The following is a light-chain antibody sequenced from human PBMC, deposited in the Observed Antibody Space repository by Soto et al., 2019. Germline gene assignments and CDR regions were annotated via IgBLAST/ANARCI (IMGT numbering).Light chain of an antibody. CDR1: QSISSN. CDR3: QQYNNWSLT. Sequence: EIVMTQSPATLSVSPGERATLSCRASQSISSNLAWYQKKPGQAPRLLIYGASTRATGIPARFSGSGSGTEFTLTISGLQSEDFAGYYCQQYNNWSLTFGGGTKVEIK. CDR2: GAS. J-gene: IGKJ4*01. V-gene: IGKV3-15*01.